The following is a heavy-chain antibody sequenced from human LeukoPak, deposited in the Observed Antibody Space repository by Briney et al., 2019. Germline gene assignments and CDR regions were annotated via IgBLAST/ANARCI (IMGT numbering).Heavy chain of an antibody. CDR1: GGSISSGGYY. J-gene: IGHJ6*02. Sequence: SETLSLTCTVSGGSISSGGYYWSWIRQHPGKGLEWIGYIYYSGSTYYNPSLKSRVTISVDTSKNQFSLKLSSVTAADTAVYYCARYCSSTSCSWYYYYGMDVWGQGTTVTVSS. CDR2: IYYSGST. CDR3: ARYCSSTSCSWYYYYGMDV. D-gene: IGHD2-2*01. V-gene: IGHV4-31*03.